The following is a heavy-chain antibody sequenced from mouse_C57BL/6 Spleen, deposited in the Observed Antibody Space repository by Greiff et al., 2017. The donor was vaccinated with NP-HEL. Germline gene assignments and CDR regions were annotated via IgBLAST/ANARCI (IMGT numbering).Heavy chain of an antibody. J-gene: IGHJ2*01. CDR3: ERYDYDGYYFDY. CDR2: IYPGDGDT. V-gene: IGHV1-80*01. D-gene: IGHD2-4*01. Sequence: VKLQESGAELVKPGASVKISCKASGYAFSSYWMNWVKQRPGKGLEWIGQIYPGDGDTNYNGKFKGKATLTADKSSSTAYMQLSSLTSADSAVYVCERYDYDGYYFDYWGQGTTLTVSS. CDR1: GYAFSSYW.